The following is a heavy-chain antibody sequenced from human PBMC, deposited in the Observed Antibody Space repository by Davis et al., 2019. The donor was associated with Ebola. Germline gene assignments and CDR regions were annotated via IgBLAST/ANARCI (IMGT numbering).Heavy chain of an antibody. J-gene: IGHJ5*02. Sequence: SVKVSCKASGGTFSSYTISWVRQAPGQGLEWMGRIIPILGIANYAQKFQGRVTITADKSTSTAYMELSSLRSEDTAVYYCARVITMVRAGWFDPWGQGTLVTVSS. CDR3: ARVITMVRAGWFDP. V-gene: IGHV1-69*02. CDR1: GGTFSSYT. CDR2: IIPILGIA. D-gene: IGHD3-10*01.